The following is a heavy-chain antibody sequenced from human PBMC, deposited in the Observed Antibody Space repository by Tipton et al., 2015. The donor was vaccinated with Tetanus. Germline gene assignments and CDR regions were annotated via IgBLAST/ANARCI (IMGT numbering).Heavy chain of an antibody. CDR3: TRDAGDSGH. CDR2: IYFNGTT. V-gene: IGHV4-61*01. J-gene: IGHJ4*02. D-gene: IGHD2-21*02. Sequence: TLSLTCFVSGASVRSESYYWSWIRQPPGKGLEWIGYIYFNGTTKYNPALKSRVTISADTSKKQFSLSLTSVTAADTAVYYCTRDAGDSGHWGQGTLVTVSS. CDR1: GASVRSESYY.